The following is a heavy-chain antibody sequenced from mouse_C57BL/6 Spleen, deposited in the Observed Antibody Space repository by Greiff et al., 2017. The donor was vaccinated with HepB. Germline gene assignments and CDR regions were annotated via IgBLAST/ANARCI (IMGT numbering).Heavy chain of an antibody. CDR2: IYPRSGNT. CDR3: ARQGLLRSSRYFDV. V-gene: IGHV1-81*01. CDR1: GYTFTSYG. Sequence: VQLQQSGAELARPGASVKLSCKASGYTFTSYGISWVKQRTGQGLEWIGEIYPRSGNTYYNEKFKGKATLTADKSSSTAYMELRSLTSEDSAVYFGARQGLLRSSRYFDVWGTGTTVTVSS. J-gene: IGHJ1*03. D-gene: IGHD1-1*01.